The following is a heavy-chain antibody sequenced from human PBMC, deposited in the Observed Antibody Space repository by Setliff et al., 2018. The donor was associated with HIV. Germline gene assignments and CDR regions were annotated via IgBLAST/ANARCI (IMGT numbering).Heavy chain of an antibody. V-gene: IGHV4-38-2*02. CDR3: ARENIFFDSRIAYNWFDP. CDR2: IYHSGST. CDR1: GGSISSYY. J-gene: IGHJ5*02. D-gene: IGHD3-9*01. Sequence: SETLSLTCTVSGGSISSYYWTWIRQPPGKGLEWSGSIYHSGSTYYNPSLKSRVTISGDTSKNQFSLKLSYVTAEDTAVYYCARENIFFDSRIAYNWFDPWGQGTLVTVSS.